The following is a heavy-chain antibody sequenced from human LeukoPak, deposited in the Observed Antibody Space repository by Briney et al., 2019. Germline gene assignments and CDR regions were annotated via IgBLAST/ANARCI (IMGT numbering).Heavy chain of an antibody. CDR1: GFSFNDYD. V-gene: IGHV3-13*01. CDR2: ISLVGDT. Sequence: GGSLRLSCAASGFSFNDYDMHWVRHTAGKRLEWVSAISLVGDTYYPASVKGRFTVSRDSAKSFLYLQMNSLRAGDTALYYCARAHVGAGLAFDFWGRGTMVTVSS. J-gene: IGHJ3*01. D-gene: IGHD1-26*01. CDR3: ARAHVGAGLAFDF.